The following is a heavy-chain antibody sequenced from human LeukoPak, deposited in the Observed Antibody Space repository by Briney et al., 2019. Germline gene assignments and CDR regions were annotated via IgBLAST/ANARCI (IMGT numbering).Heavy chain of an antibody. CDR2: IYYSGTT. CDR1: GGSISSYY. Sequence: SETLSLTCTVSGGSISSYYWSWIRQPPGKGLEWIGYIYYSGTTYYNPSPKSRVTISVDTSKNQFSLKLSSVTAADTAVYYCASSPLGYSFDYWGQGTLVTVSS. V-gene: IGHV4-59*06. J-gene: IGHJ4*02. CDR3: ASSPLGYSFDY.